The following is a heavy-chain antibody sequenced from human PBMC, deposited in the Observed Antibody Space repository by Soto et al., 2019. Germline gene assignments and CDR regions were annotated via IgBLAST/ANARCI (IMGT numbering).Heavy chain of an antibody. J-gene: IGHJ4*02. CDR2: IYPGDSDT. V-gene: IGHV5-51*01. CDR1: GYSFTSYW. CDR3: ARVVVPAAAYGPRGFDY. Sequence: GESLKISCKGSGYSFTSYWIGWVRQMPGKGLEWMGIIYPGDSDTRYSPSFQGQVTISADKSISTAYLQWSSLKASDTSMYYCARVVVPAAAYGPRGFDYWGQGTLVTVSS. D-gene: IGHD2-2*01.